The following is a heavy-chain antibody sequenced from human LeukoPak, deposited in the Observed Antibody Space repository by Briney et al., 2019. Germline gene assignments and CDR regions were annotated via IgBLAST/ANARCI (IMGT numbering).Heavy chain of an antibody. CDR1: GFTFSSYD. D-gene: IGHD1-14*01. J-gene: IGHJ6*03. CDR3: ARAELLDYNYYMDV. V-gene: IGHV3-13*01. Sequence: GGSLRLSCAAAGFTFSSYDMHWVRQPTGKGLEWVSGIGPTGDTYYTGSVKGRFTISGETAKNSLYLQMNSLTAGDTAVYYCARAELLDYNYYMDVWGKGTTVTVSS. CDR2: IGPTGDT.